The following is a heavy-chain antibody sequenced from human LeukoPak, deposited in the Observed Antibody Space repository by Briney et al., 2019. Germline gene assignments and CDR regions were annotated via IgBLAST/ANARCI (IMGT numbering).Heavy chain of an antibody. V-gene: IGHV4-30-2*01. CDR2: IYHSGST. CDR3: ARLRSSYLLFDY. J-gene: IGHJ4*02. Sequence: SGTLSLTCTVSGGSISSGGYYWSWIRQPPGKGLEWIGYIYHSGSTYYNPSLKSRVTISVDRSKNQFSLKLSSVTAADTAVYYCARLRSSYLLFDYWGQGTLVTVSS. D-gene: IGHD6-6*01. CDR1: GGSISSGGYY.